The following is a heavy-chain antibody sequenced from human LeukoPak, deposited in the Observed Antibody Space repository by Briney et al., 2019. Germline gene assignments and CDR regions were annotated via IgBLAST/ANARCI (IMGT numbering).Heavy chain of an antibody. Sequence: SSDTRSLTCTVSGGSISSYYWSWIRQPPGKGLEWIGSIYYTGSTNYNPSLKSRVTISVDTSKNQFSLKLGSVTAADTAVYYCARAHFWSGYTIDYWGQGTPVTVSS. D-gene: IGHD3-3*02. J-gene: IGHJ4*02. CDR1: GGSISSYY. CDR3: ARAHFWSGYTIDY. CDR2: IYYTGST. V-gene: IGHV4-59*07.